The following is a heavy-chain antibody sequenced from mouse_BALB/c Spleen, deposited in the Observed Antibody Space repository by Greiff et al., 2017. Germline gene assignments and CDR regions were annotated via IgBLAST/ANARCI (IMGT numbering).Heavy chain of an antibody. CDR1: GYTFTSYW. CDR3: ARVLPRGYFDY. D-gene: IGHD2-1*01. CDR2: INPSNGRT. J-gene: IGHJ2*01. Sequence: VQLQQLGAELVKPGASVKLSCKASGYTFTSYWMHWVKQRPGQGLEWIGEINPSNGRTNYNEKFKSKATLTVDKSSSTAYMQLSSLTSEDSAVYYCARVLPRGYFDYWGQGTTLTVSS. V-gene: IGHV1S81*02.